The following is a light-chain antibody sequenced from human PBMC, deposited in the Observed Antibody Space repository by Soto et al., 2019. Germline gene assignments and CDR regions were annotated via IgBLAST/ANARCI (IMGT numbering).Light chain of an antibody. CDR1: GSDIGAYNF. V-gene: IGLV2-8*01. CDR3: SSYAGGNNLV. J-gene: IGLJ2*01. CDR2: GVT. Sequence: QSALAQPPSASGSPGQSVTISCTGSGSDIGAYNFVSWYQQHPGKAPKLMIFGVTERPSGVPDRFSGSKSGNTASLTVSGLQADDEADYYCSSYAGGNNLVFGGGTKLTVL.